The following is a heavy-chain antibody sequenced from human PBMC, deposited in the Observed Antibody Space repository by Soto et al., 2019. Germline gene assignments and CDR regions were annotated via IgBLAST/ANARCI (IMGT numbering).Heavy chain of an antibody. Sequence: QVQLQESGPGLVKPSETLSLTCTVSGGSISSYYWSWIRQPPGKGLEWIGYIYYSGSTNYNPSLKSRVTISVDTSKNQFSLKLSSVTAADTAVYYCARVLVAKNWNDGGWFDPWGQGTLVTVSS. CDR2: IYYSGST. J-gene: IGHJ5*02. V-gene: IGHV4-59*01. CDR1: GGSISSYY. CDR3: ARVLVAKNWNDGGWFDP. D-gene: IGHD1-1*01.